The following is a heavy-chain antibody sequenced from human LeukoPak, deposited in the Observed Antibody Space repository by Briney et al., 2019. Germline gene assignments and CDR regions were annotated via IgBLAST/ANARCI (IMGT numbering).Heavy chain of an antibody. Sequence: SETLSLTCAVSGYSISSGYSWVWIRQSPARGLEWIGDIYHSGTTYYDPSLKSRLTISVDTSTNQFSLKLSSVTAADTAVYYCARRDTSMVYFDYWGQGVLVTVSS. V-gene: IGHV4-38-2*01. CDR2: IYHSGTT. CDR1: GYSISSGYS. D-gene: IGHD5-18*01. J-gene: IGHJ4*02. CDR3: ARRDTSMVYFDY.